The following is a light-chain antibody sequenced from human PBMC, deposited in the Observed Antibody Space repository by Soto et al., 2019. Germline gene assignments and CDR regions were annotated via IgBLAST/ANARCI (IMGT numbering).Light chain of an antibody. CDR2: AAS. J-gene: IGKJ1*01. Sequence: DIQITQSPISLSASVGPRLYIXCRASQSMSNYLNWYQQKPGRAPKLLIYAASSLHSGVPSRFSGSGSGTDFTLTISSLQPDDFATYYCQQSYSTPRTFGQGTKVDIK. V-gene: IGKV1-39*01. CDR3: QQSYSTPRT. CDR1: QSMSNY.